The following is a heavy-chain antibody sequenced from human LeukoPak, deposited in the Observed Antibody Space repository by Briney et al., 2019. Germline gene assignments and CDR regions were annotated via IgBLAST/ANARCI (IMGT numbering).Heavy chain of an antibody. V-gene: IGHV3-7*01. D-gene: IGHD3-16*01. J-gene: IGHJ6*03. Sequence: GGSLRLSCAASGFTFSSYWISWVRQAPGKGLEWVANIKQDGSEEYYVDSVKGRFTISRDNTKNSLYLQMNSLRVEGTAVYYCAGNYYESVGLYFRSYYYMDVWGTGTTVTVSS. CDR2: IKQDGSEE. CDR1: GFTFSSYW. CDR3: AGNYYESVGLYFRSYYYMDV.